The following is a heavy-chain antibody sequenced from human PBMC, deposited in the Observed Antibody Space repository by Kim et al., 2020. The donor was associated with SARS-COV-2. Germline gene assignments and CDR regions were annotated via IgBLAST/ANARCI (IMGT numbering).Heavy chain of an antibody. Sequence: GGSLRLSCAASGFTFSSYGMHWVRQAPGKGLEWVAVISYDGSNKYYADSVKGRFTISRDNSKNTLYLQMNSLRAEDTAVYYCASSGEAAAVDYWGQGALVTVSS. V-gene: IGHV3-33*05. J-gene: IGHJ4*02. CDR3: ASSGEAAAVDY. CDR1: GFTFSSYG. CDR2: ISYDGSNK. D-gene: IGHD6-13*01.